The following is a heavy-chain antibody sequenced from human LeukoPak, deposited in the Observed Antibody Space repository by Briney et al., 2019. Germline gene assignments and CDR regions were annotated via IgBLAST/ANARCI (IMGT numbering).Heavy chain of an antibody. D-gene: IGHD3-10*02. CDR3: ARDYEVFGEPNFDY. J-gene: IGHJ4*02. V-gene: IGHV1-2*02. CDR2: ISPNSGGT. CDR1: GYTFTGYY. Sequence: GASVKVSCKASGYTFTGYYMHWVRQAPGQGLEWMGWISPNSGGTNYAQKFQGRVTMTRDTSISAAYMELSRLRSDDTAVYYCARDYEVFGEPNFDYWGQGTLVTVSS.